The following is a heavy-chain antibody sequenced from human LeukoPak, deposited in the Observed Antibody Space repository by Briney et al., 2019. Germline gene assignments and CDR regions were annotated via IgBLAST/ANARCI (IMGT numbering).Heavy chain of an antibody. CDR3: ARVLAAVMT. CDR2: INHSGST. J-gene: IGHJ5*02. D-gene: IGHD6-13*01. Sequence: SETLSLTCAVYGGSFSGYYWSWIRQPPGKGLEWIGEINHSGSTNYNPSLKSRVTISVDTSKSQFSLKLSSVTAADTAVYYCARVLAAVMTWGQGTLVTVSS. CDR1: GGSFSGYY. V-gene: IGHV4-34*01.